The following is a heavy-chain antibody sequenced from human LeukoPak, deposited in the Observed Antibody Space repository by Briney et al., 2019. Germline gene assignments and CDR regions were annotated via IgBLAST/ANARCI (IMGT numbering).Heavy chain of an antibody. CDR1: GFTFSSYS. V-gene: IGHV3-33*01. Sequence: GGSLRLSCAASGFTFSSYSMHWVRQAPGKGLEWVAVIWYDGSNKYYADSVKGRFTISRDNSKNTLYLQMNSLRAEDTAVYYCARDQGIAVAGTDRIYYYYYGMDVWGKGTTVTVSS. CDR2: IWYDGSNK. J-gene: IGHJ6*04. CDR3: ARDQGIAVAGTDRIYYYYYGMDV. D-gene: IGHD6-19*01.